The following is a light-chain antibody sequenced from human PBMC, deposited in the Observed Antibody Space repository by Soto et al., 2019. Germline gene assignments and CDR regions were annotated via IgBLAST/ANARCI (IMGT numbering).Light chain of an antibody. Sequence: QSALTQPRSVSGSPGQSVTVSCIGTSSDVGDYHSVSWYQQHPGKAPKLMIYEVSKRPSGVPDRFSGSKSGNTASLTISGLQAEDEADYYCCSYVGGYSYVFGIGTKVTVL. J-gene: IGLJ1*01. V-gene: IGLV2-11*01. CDR3: CSYVGGYSYV. CDR1: SSDVGDYHS. CDR2: EVS.